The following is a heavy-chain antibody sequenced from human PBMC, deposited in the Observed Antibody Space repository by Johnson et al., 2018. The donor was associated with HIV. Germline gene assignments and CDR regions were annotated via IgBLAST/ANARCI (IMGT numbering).Heavy chain of an antibody. J-gene: IGHJ3*02. D-gene: IGHD1-26*01. CDR2: IKSKTDGGPT. CDR3: AKEPAVGYSGSFSGGFDS. V-gene: IGHV3-15*01. Sequence: VQLVESGGGVVQPGRSLRLSCAASGFTFSSYGMHWVRQAPGKGLEWVGRIKSKTDGGPTDYAAPVKGRFTISRDNSKNTLHLQMNSLRAEDTAVYSCAKEPAVGYSGSFSGGFDSWGQGTMVTVSS. CDR1: GFTFSSYG.